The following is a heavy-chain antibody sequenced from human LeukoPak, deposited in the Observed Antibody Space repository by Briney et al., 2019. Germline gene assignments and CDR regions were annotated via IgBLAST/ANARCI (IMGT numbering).Heavy chain of an antibody. D-gene: IGHD6-6*01. CDR1: GYSFTSYW. CDR3: ATCYRWYSSSENLYYFDY. Sequence: GESLKISCKGSGYSFTSYWIGWVRQMPGKGLEWMGIIYPGDSDTRYSPSFQGQVTISADKSISTAYLQWSSLKASDTAMYYCATCYRWYSSSENLYYFDYWGQGTLVTVSS. J-gene: IGHJ4*02. V-gene: IGHV5-51*01. CDR2: IYPGDSDT.